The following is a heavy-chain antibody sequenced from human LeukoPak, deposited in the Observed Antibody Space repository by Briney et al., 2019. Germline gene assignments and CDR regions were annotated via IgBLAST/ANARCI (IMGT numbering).Heavy chain of an antibody. J-gene: IGHJ4*02. D-gene: IGHD3-10*01. Sequence: GGSLRLSCAASGFTFRNYGMHWVRQAPGKGLEWVAIIWYDGSNKYHADSVKGRFTISRDNSKNTLYLQMNSLRAEDTSVYYCAKDPGIWFGEPYFDYWGQGTLVTVSS. CDR3: AKDPGIWFGEPYFDY. CDR1: GFTFRNYG. CDR2: IWYDGSNK. V-gene: IGHV3-30*02.